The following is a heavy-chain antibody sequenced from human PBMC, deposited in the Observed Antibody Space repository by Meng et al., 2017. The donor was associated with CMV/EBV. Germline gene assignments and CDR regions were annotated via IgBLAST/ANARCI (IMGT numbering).Heavy chain of an antibody. V-gene: IGHV4-59*01. CDR2: IYYSGST. D-gene: IGHD2-2*01. CDR3: ARAVVVPAAIDY. Sequence: GSLRLSCTVSGGSNSSYYWSWIRQPPGKGLEWIGYIYYSGSTNYNPSLKSRVTISVDTSKNQFSLKLSSVAAADTAVYYCARAVVVPAAIDYWGQGTLVTVSS. J-gene: IGHJ4*02. CDR1: GGSNSSYY.